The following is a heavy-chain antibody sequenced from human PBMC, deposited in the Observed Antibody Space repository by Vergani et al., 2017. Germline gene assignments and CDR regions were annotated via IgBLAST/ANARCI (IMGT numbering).Heavy chain of an antibody. D-gene: IGHD3-10*01. CDR2: ISNDGSKK. Sequence: QVQLAESGGGRVQPGRSLRLPFAASGFSFSSHAIHWVRQAPGKGLEWVAVISNDGSKKYYADSVKGRFTISRDNSKNTLDLQMNSLRTQDTAVYYCAKAGSVTSGSLQYNFYMDVWGKGTTVTVS. CDR3: AKAGSVTSGSLQYNFYMDV. CDR1: GFSFSSHA. J-gene: IGHJ6*03. V-gene: IGHV3-30*18.